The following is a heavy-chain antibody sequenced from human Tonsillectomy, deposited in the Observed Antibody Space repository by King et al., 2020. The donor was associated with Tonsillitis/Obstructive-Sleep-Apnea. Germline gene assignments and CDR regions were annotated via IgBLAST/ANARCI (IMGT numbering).Heavy chain of an antibody. CDR2: SRPYDGDT. J-gene: IGHJ1*01. D-gene: IGHD3-22*01. Sequence: QLVQSGAEVKKPGASVKVSCKASGYTFTSYDITWVRQAPGQGLEWMGWSRPYDGDTNYAQKLQGRVTMTSDTSTTTAYMELRSLRSDDTAVYYCASDYYDSSGYYHGYFQHWGQGTLVTVSS. CDR3: ASDYYDSSGYYHGYFQH. CDR1: GYTFTSYD. V-gene: IGHV1-18*01.